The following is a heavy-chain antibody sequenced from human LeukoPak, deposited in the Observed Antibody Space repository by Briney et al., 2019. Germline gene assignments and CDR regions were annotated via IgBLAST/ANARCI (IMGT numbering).Heavy chain of an antibody. Sequence: SETLSLTCTVSGGSINSSSYYWGWIRQPPGKGLEWIGEIYHSGSTNYNPSLKSRVTISVDKSKNQFSLKLSSVTAADTAVYYCARRAAAGTRGFDYWGQGTLVTVSS. D-gene: IGHD6-13*01. J-gene: IGHJ4*02. CDR1: GGSINSSSYY. V-gene: IGHV4-39*07. CDR2: IYHSGST. CDR3: ARRAAAGTRGFDY.